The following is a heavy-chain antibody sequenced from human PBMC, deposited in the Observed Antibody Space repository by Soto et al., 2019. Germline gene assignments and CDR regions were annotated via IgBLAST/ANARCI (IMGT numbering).Heavy chain of an antibody. D-gene: IGHD4-4*01. Sequence: GSLLLACAASGFTFSSHGMHWVRQAPGKGLEWVAVIWSDGSNEYYADSVKGRFTISRDNSKNTLYMQMSSLKVEDTAVYYCATDYSSNGYGLVYWGQGAMVT. CDR1: GFTFSSHG. CDR2: IWSDGSNE. V-gene: IGHV3-33*01. CDR3: ATDYSSNGYGLVY. J-gene: IGHJ4*02.